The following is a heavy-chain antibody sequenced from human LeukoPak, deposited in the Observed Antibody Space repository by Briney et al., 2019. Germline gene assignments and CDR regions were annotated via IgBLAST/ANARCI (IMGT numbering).Heavy chain of an antibody. Sequence: GGSLILSCAVSGFTFSSRWMNWVRQAPGKGLEWVASIKQDGGEKSYVDSVKGRFTISRDNAKNSLYLQMSSLRVEDTAIYYCARDGTAAGLYFDLWGQGTLVTVSS. CDR1: GFTFSSRW. CDR2: IKQDGGEK. D-gene: IGHD6-13*01. CDR3: ARDGTAAGLYFDL. V-gene: IGHV3-7*01. J-gene: IGHJ4*01.